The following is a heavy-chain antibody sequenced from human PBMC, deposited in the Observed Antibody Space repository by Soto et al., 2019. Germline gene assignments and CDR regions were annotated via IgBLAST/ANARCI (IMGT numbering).Heavy chain of an antibody. V-gene: IGHV3-23*01. D-gene: IGHD3-3*01. CDR2: ISGSGGST. CDR3: AKDVRMGSITIFGVVIPQYGMDV. Sequence: PGGSLRLSCAASGFTFSSYAMSWVRQAPGKGLEWVSGISGSGGSTYYADSVKGRFTNSRDNSKNTLYLQMNSLRAEDTAVYYCAKDVRMGSITIFGVVIPQYGMDVWGQWTTVTVSS. J-gene: IGHJ6*02. CDR1: GFTFSSYA.